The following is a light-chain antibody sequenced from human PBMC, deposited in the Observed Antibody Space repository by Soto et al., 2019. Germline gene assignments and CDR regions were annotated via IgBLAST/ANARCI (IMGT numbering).Light chain of an antibody. CDR3: QQYDNWPYT. V-gene: IGKV3-15*01. J-gene: IGKJ2*01. CDR2: AAS. Sequence: DIVMTQSPATLSVSPGERATLSCRASQRISSSLAWYQQKPGQAPRLLIYAASIRGTAFPARFTGSGSGTEFTLTISSLQSEDFAVYYCQQYDNWPYTFGQGTKLEIK. CDR1: QRISSS.